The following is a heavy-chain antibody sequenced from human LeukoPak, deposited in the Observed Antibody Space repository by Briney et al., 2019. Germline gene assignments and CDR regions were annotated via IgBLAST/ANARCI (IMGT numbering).Heavy chain of an antibody. D-gene: IGHD3-16*02. CDR1: GFTFSSFA. CDR2: MSYDGSKK. Sequence: GGSLRLSCAASGFTFSSFAMSWVRQAPGKGLEWVAVMSYDGSKKYYTDSVKGRSTISRDNSQNTLYLQMNSLRAEDTAVYYCARDPLRDDYVWGNYRNGADYWGQGTLVTVSS. J-gene: IGHJ4*02. V-gene: IGHV3-30*04. CDR3: ARDPLRDDYVWGNYRNGADY.